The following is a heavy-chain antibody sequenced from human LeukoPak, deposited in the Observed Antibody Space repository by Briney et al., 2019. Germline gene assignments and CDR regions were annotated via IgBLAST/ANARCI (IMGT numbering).Heavy chain of an antibody. Sequence: GGSLRLSCAASGFTFSSYGMHWVRQAPGKGLEWVAFIRYDGSNKYYADSVKGRFTISRDNAKNSLYLQMNSLRAEDTAVYYCARDKGGVGATIGSYYFDYWGQGTLVTVSS. V-gene: IGHV3-30*02. CDR2: IRYDGSNK. J-gene: IGHJ4*02. CDR3: ARDKGGVGATIGSYYFDY. D-gene: IGHD1-26*01. CDR1: GFTFSSYG.